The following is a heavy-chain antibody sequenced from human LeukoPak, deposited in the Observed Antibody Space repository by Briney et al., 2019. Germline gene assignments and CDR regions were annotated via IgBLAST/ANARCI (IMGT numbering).Heavy chain of an antibody. Sequence: GASVKVSCKASGYTFTSYDINWVRQATGQGLEWMGWMNPNSGNTGYAQKFQGRVTITRNTSISTAYMELSRLRSDDTAVFYCARTKYYYGSGNDYWGQGTLVTVSS. CDR2: MNPNSGNT. CDR1: GYTFTSYD. D-gene: IGHD3-10*01. V-gene: IGHV1-8*03. J-gene: IGHJ4*02. CDR3: ARTKYYYGSGNDY.